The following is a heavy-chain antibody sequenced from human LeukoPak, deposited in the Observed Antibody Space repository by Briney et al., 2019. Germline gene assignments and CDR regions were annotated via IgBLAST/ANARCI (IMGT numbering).Heavy chain of an antibody. J-gene: IGHJ6*02. D-gene: IGHD6-19*01. CDR1: RFTFSSYW. CDR2: INTDGSGT. V-gene: IGHV3-74*01. CDR3: ARDPGRQYSSIADV. Sequence: PGGSLRLSCAASRFTFSSYWMHWVRQAPGKGLVWVSRINTDGSGTSYADSVKGRFTISRDNAKNSLYLQMDSLRAEDTAVYYCARDPGRQYSSIADVWGQGTTVTVSS.